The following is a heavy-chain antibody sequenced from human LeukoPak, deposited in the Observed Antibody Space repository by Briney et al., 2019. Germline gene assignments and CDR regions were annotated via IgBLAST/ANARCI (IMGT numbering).Heavy chain of an antibody. CDR1: GGSISSSSYY. V-gene: IGHV4-39*07. J-gene: IGHJ5*02. CDR2: IYYSGST. D-gene: IGHD3-22*01. CDR3: ARTYYDSSGYYLNWFDP. Sequence: SETLSLTCTVSGGSISSSSYYWGWIRQPPGKGLEWIGSIYYSGSTYYNLSLKSRVTISVDTSKNQFSLKLSSVTAADTAVYYCARTYYDSSGYYLNWFDPWGQGTLVTVSS.